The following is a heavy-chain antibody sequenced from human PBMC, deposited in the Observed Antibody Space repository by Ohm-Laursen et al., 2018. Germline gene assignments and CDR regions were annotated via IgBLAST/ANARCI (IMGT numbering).Heavy chain of an antibody. J-gene: IGHJ3*02. Sequence: YYWGWIRQPPGKGLEWIGSIYYSGSTYYNPSLKSRVTISVDTSKNQFSLKLSSVTAADTAVYYCARELYYYDSSVYAFDIWGQGTMVTVSS. V-gene: IGHV4-39*01. CDR3: ARELYYYDSSVYAFDI. CDR1: YY. CDR2: IYYSGST. D-gene: IGHD3-22*01.